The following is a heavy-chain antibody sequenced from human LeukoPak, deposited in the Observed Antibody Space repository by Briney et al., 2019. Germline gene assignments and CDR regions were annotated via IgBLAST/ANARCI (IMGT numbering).Heavy chain of an antibody. Sequence: PGGSLRLSCAASGFTFGSYSMNWVRQAPGKGLEWVSSISSSSSYMYYADSVKGRFTISKDNAKNPLYLQMNSLRAEDTAVYYCARGRAGYYFDYWGQGTLVTVSS. CDR2: ISSSSSYM. CDR3: ARGRAGYYFDY. CDR1: GFTFGSYS. V-gene: IGHV3-21*01. D-gene: IGHD1-14*01. J-gene: IGHJ4*02.